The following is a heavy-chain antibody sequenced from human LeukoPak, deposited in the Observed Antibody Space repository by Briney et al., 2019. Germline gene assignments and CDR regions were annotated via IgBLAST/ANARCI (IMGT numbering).Heavy chain of an antibody. D-gene: IGHD1-1*01. CDR2: INPNSGGT. J-gene: IGHJ4*02. CDR3: ARASFRGRETDY. CDR1: GYTFSGYY. Sequence: ASVKVSCKASGYTFSGYYMHWVRQAPGQGLEWMGWINPNSGGTNYAQKLQGRVTMTRDTSITTAYVELSRLRSDDTAMYYCARASFRGRETDYWGQGTLVTVSS. V-gene: IGHV1-2*02.